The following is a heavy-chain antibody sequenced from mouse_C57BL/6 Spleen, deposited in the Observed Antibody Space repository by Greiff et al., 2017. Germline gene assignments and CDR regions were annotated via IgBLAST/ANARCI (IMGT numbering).Heavy chain of an antibody. J-gene: IGHJ3*01. D-gene: IGHD1-1*01. CDR3: DYYGSSYQFAY. CDR1: GYTFTSYG. Sequence: QVQLKQSGAELARPGASVKLSCKASGYTFTSYGISWVKQRTGQGLEWIGEIYPRSGNTYYNEKFKGKATLTADKSSSTAYMELRSLTSEDSAVYFCDYYGSSYQFAYWGQGTLVTVSA. CDR2: IYPRSGNT. V-gene: IGHV1-81*01.